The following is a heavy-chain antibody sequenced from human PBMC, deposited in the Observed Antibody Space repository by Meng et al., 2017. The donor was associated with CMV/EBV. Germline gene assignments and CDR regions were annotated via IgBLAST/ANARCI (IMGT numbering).Heavy chain of an antibody. Sequence: QDGGAGLVKSTWTLSFTGAVYGGSLSGYYGSWIRQPPGKGLEWIGEINHSGSTNYNPSLKSRVTISVDTSKNQFSLKLSSVTAADTAVYYCARGVGGWFDPWGQGTLSPSPQ. V-gene: IGHV4-34*01. CDR3: ARGVGGWFDP. CDR2: INHSGST. D-gene: IGHD1-26*01. J-gene: IGHJ5*02. CDR1: GGSLSGYY.